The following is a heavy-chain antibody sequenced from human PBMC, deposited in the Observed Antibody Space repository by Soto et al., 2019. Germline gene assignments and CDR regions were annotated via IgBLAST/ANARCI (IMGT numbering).Heavy chain of an antibody. D-gene: IGHD3-3*01. J-gene: IGHJ3*02. CDR1: GFTFSDYY. V-gene: IGHV3-11*01. CDR2: ISSSGSTI. Sequence: GGSLRLSCAASGFTFSDYYMSWIRQAPGKGLEWVSYISSSGSTIYYADSVKGRFTISRDNAKNSLYLQMNSLRAEDTAVYYCARDITPTTIAFDIWGQGTMVTVSS. CDR3: ARDITPTTIAFDI.